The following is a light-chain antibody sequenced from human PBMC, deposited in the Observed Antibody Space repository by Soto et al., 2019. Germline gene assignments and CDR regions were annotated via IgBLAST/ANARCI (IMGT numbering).Light chain of an antibody. J-gene: IGKJ3*01. CDR2: DAS. Sequence: EIVLTQSPATLSLSPGERATLSCRASQSVNNYLAWYQQRPGQAPRLLIYDASNRATGIPARFSGSGSGTDFTLTISSLEPEDFAVDYCQHRNNRPFSFGPGTKVDIK. V-gene: IGKV3-11*01. CDR3: QHRNNRPFS. CDR1: QSVNNY.